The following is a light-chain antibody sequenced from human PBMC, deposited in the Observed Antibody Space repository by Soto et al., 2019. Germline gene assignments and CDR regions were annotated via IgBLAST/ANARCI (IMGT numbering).Light chain of an antibody. CDR2: GTS. CDR3: QQYGDTRYT. CDR1: KIVSNNY. V-gene: IGKV3-20*01. Sequence: ETVLTQSPGTLSLSPGDRATLSCRASKIVSNNYLAWYQQIPGQAPRLLIYGTSNKATGIPDRFSGSGSGTDFTHTISRLEPEDFAVSYCQQYGDTRYTFDQGAKRESK. J-gene: IGKJ2*01.